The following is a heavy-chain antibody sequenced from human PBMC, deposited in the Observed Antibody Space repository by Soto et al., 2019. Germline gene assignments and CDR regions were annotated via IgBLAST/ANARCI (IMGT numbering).Heavy chain of an antibody. V-gene: IGHV3-33*01. D-gene: IGHD6-6*01. J-gene: IGHJ6*02. CDR3: ARDWSFTSSSSHSHYNGMDV. Sequence: GGSLRLSCAASEFTFSSYGMYWVRQAPGKGLEWVAVIWFDGSNKYYADSVKGRFTISRDNSKNTLYLQMNSLRAEDTAVYYCARDWSFTSSSSHSHYNGMDVWGQGTTVTVSS. CDR2: IWFDGSNK. CDR1: EFTFSSYG.